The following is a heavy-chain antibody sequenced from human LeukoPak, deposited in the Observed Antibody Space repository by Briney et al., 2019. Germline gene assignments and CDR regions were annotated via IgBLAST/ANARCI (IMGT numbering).Heavy chain of an antibody. Sequence: GGSLRLSCAASGFTFSSYAMHWVRQAPGKGLEWVAVISYDGSNKYYADSVKGRFTISRHNSKNTLYLQMNSLRAEDTAVYYCARAPDYYYGMDVWGQGTTVTVSS. CDR2: ISYDGSNK. J-gene: IGHJ6*02. V-gene: IGHV3-30*14. CDR1: GFTFSSYA. CDR3: ARAPDYYYGMDV.